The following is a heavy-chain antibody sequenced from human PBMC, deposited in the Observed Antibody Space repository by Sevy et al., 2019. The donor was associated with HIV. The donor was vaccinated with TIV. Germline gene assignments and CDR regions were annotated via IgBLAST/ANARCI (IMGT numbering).Heavy chain of an antibody. CDR2: FSVSGNTI. V-gene: IGHV3-11*01. Sequence: GGSLRLSCAASGSIFSHYYMSWIRQAPGKGLEWVSYFSVSGNTIYYTDSVKGRFTISRANAKDSLYLRMNSLRAEDTAVYYWARTGWIGALRVWGQGSLVTVSS. CDR1: GSIFSHYY. CDR3: ARTGWIGALRV. D-gene: IGHD3-10*01. J-gene: IGHJ4*02.